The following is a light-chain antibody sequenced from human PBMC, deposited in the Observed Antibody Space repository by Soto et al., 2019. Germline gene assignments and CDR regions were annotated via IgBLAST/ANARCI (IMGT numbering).Light chain of an antibody. CDR1: QSVLYSSNNKNY. J-gene: IGKJ4*01. CDR3: QQYYSTPPT. CDR2: WAS. Sequence: DIVMTQSPDSLAVSLGERATINCKSSQSVLYSSNNKNYLAWYQQKPGQPPKLLIYWASTRESGVPDRFSGRGSGTDFTLTISSLQAEDVAVYYCQQYYSTPPTFGGGTKVEIK. V-gene: IGKV4-1*01.